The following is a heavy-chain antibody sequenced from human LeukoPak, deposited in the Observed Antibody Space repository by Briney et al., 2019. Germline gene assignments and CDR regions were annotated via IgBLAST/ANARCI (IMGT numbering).Heavy chain of an antibody. CDR1: GFTFSSYG. CDR3: ASPWGAFSLQDY. V-gene: IGHV3-30*03. J-gene: IGHJ4*02. CDR2: ISFDGSNE. Sequence: LSGRSLRLSCAASGFTFSSYGMHWVRQAPGKGLEWVALISFDGSNEYYADSVKGRFTISRDNSKNTLYLQMNSLRAEDTAVYYCASPWGAFSLQDYWGQGTLVTVSS. D-gene: IGHD1-26*01.